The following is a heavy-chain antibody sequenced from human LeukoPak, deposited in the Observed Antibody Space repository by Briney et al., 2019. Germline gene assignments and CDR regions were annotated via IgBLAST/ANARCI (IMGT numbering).Heavy chain of an antibody. J-gene: IGHJ3*02. D-gene: IGHD2-21*02. Sequence: GASVKVSCKPSGYTFTSYYMHWVRQAPGQALEWMGIINPSGVSTSYAQEFQGRVTMTRDTSTSTVYMELSSLRSEDTAVYYRARARENDVVMTAPGAFDIWGQGTMVTVSS. V-gene: IGHV1-46*01. CDR1: GYTFTSYY. CDR2: INPSGVST. CDR3: ARARENDVVMTAPGAFDI.